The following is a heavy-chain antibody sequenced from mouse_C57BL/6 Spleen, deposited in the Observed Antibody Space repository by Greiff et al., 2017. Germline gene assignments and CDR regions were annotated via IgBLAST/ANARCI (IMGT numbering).Heavy chain of an antibody. J-gene: IGHJ2*01. Sequence: QVQLQQPGADLVKPGASVTLSCKASGYTFTSGWMHWVKQRPGQGLEWIGMNHPNSGSTNYNEKFKSKATLTVDTSSSTAYMQLSSLTSEDSAVYYCARGHYYVDYWGQGTTLTVSS. D-gene: IGHD2-1*01. V-gene: IGHV1-64*01. CDR3: ARGHYYVDY. CDR2: NHPNSGST. CDR1: GYTFTSGW.